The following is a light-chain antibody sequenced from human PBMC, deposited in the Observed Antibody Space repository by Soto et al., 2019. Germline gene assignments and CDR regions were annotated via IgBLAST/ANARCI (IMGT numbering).Light chain of an antibody. Sequence: EIVLTQSPGTLSLSPGERVTLSCRASQSVSSNYLAWYQQKPGQAPRPLIYGASSRATGIPDRFSGSGAGTDITLTISRLEPEDFAVYYCQQYGSSPWTFGQGTKVDIK. J-gene: IGKJ1*01. V-gene: IGKV3-20*01. CDR2: GAS. CDR1: QSVSSNY. CDR3: QQYGSSPWT.